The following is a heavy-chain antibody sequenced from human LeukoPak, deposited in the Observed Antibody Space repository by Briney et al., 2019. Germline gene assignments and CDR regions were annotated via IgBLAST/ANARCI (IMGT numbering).Heavy chain of an antibody. V-gene: IGHV3-53*01. D-gene: IGHD4-17*01. CDR1: GFTVSSSY. CDR3: ARESTVTTPYFDY. J-gene: IGHJ4*02. Sequence: GGSLRLSCAASGFTVSSSYMSWVRQAPGKGREWVSVIYSGGSTYYADSVKGRFTISRDNSKNTLYLQMNSLRAEDTAVYYCARESTVTTPYFDYWGQGTLVTVAP. CDR2: IYSGGST.